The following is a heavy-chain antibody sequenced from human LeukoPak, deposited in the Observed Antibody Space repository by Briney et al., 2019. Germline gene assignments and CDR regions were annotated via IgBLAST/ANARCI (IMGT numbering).Heavy chain of an antibody. CDR2: ISYDGSNK. Sequence: GGSLRLSCAASGFTFSSDAMHWVRQAPGKGLEWVAVISYDGSNKYYADSVKGRFTISRDNSKNTLYLQMNSLRAEDTAVYYCARDLPYCSSTSCYSGIDYWGQGTLVTVSS. J-gene: IGHJ4*02. CDR3: ARDLPYCSSTSCYSGIDY. D-gene: IGHD2-2*01. V-gene: IGHV3-30*04. CDR1: GFTFSSDA.